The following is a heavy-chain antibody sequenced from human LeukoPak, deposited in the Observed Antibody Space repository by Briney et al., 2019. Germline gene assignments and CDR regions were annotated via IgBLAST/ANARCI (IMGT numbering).Heavy chain of an antibody. V-gene: IGHV4-61*02. D-gene: IGHD6-6*01. Sequence: SETLSLTCTVSGGSISSGSYYWSWIRQPAGKGLEWIGRIYTSGSTNYNPSLKSRVTISVDTSKNQFSLKLSSVTAADTAVYYCARYSSSSWGYFHSWGQGILVTVSS. CDR3: ARYSSSSWGYFHS. J-gene: IGHJ4*02. CDR2: IYTSGST. CDR1: GGSISSGSYY.